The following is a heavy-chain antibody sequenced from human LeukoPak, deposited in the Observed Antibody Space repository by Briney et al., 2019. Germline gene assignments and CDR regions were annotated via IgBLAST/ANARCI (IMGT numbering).Heavy chain of an antibody. J-gene: IGHJ5*02. D-gene: IGHD2-15*01. V-gene: IGHV4-59*01. CDR2: IYYSGST. Sequence: SETLSLTCTVSDGSISSYYWSWIRQPPGKGLEWIGYIYYSGSTNYNPSLKSRVTTSVDTSKNQFSLKLSSVTAADTAVYYCARDHLRVAARYNWFDPWGQGTLVTVSS. CDR1: DGSISSYY. CDR3: ARDHLRVAARYNWFDP.